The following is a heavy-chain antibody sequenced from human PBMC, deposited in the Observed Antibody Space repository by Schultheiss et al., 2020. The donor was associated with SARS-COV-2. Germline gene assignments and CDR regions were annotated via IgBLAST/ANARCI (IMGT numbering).Heavy chain of an antibody. Sequence: GGSLRLSCAASGFTFSSYAMHWVRQAPGKGLEWVSVIYSCGSTYYADSVKGRFTISRDNSKNTLYLQMNSLRAEDTAVYYCARDRVVVAATGWFDPWGQGTLVTVSS. CDR2: IYSCGST. CDR3: ARDRVVVAATGWFDP. J-gene: IGHJ5*02. D-gene: IGHD2-15*01. V-gene: IGHV3-66*03. CDR1: GFTFSSYA.